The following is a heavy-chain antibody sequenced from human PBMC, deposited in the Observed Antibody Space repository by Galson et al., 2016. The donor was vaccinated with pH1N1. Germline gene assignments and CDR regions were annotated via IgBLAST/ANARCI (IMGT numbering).Heavy chain of an antibody. D-gene: IGHD3-16*01. V-gene: IGHV4-31*03. CDR1: GGSISSGGYY. CDR3: ARVPRGEQLYYFDY. J-gene: IGHJ4*02. Sequence: TLSLTCTVSGGSISSGGYYWSWIRQHPGKGLEWMGYIYYSGSTYYNPSLKSRVSISVDTSKNQFSLKLSSVTAADTAVYYCARVPRGEQLYYFDYWGQGTLVTVSS. CDR2: IYYSGST.